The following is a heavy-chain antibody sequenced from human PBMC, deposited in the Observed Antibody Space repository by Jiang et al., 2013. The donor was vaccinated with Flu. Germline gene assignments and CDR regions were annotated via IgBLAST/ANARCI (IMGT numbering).Heavy chain of an antibody. V-gene: IGHV4-59*01. J-gene: IGHJ4*02. Sequence: TVSGGSISSYYWSWIRQPPGKGLEWIGYIYYSGSTNYNPSLKSRVTISVDTSKNQFSLKLSSVTAADTAVYYCARDGYSSGWYFDYWGQGTLVTVSS. CDR2: IYYSGST. CDR3: ARDGYSSGWYFDY. D-gene: IGHD6-19*01. CDR1: GGSISSYY.